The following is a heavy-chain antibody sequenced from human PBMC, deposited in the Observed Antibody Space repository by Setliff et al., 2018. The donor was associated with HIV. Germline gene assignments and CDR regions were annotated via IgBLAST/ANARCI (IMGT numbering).Heavy chain of an antibody. D-gene: IGHD3-22*01. CDR2: VSGGGGST. V-gene: IGHV3-23*01. J-gene: IGHJ5*02. CDR3: AKERNPYYYDTSGYSWFDP. CDR1: GYTFSSDA. Sequence: SCKASGYTFSSDAMSWVRQAPGKGLEWVSAVSGGGGSTYYADSVKGRFTISRDNSKNTLYLQMNSLRVEDTAVYYCAKERNPYYYDTSGYSWFDPWGQGTLVTVSS.